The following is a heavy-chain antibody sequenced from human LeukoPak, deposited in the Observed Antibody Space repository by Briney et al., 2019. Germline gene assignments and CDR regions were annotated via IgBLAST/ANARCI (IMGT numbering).Heavy chain of an antibody. CDR1: GFTFSSYG. CDR3: AKDYGDFTYYYYGMDV. V-gene: IGHV3-30*18. J-gene: IGHJ6*02. CDR2: ISYDGSNK. D-gene: IGHD4-17*01. Sequence: GGSLRLSCAASGFTFSSYGMHWVRQAPGKGLEWVAVISYDGSNKYYADSVKGRFTISRDNSKNTLYLQMNSLRAEDTAVYYCAKDYGDFTYYYYGMDVWGQGSTVTVSS.